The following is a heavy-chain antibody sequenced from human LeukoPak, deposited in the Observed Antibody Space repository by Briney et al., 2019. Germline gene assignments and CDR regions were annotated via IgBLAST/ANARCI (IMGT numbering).Heavy chain of an antibody. V-gene: IGHV4-39*01. J-gene: IGHJ4*02. D-gene: IGHD1-26*01. CDR2: IYYSGST. CDR3: ARGGIVGAVGGFDY. Sequence: SETLSLTCTVSGGSISSSSYSWGWIRQPPGKGLEWIGSIYYSGSTYYNPSLKSRVTISVDTSKNQFSLKLSSVTAADTAVYYCARGGIVGAVGGFDYWGQGTLVTVSS. CDR1: GGSISSSSYS.